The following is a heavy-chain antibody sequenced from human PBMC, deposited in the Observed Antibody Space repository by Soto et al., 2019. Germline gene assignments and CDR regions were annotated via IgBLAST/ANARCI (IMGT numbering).Heavy chain of an antibody. CDR1: GFSLRTSGVG. Sequence: YGAPLVNPTQTLTLTCTFSGFSLRTSGVGVGWIRQPPGKALEWLALIYWNDDKRYSPSLKSRLTITKDTSKNQVVLTMTNMDPVDTATYYCARETYSHGGNSGGDREYRGQG. J-gene: IGHJ4*02. V-gene: IGHV2-5*01. D-gene: IGHD2-21*02. CDR3: ARETYSHGGNSGGDREY. CDR2: IYWNDDK.